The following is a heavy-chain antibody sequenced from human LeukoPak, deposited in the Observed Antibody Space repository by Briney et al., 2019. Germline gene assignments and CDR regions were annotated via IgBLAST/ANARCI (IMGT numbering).Heavy chain of an antibody. CDR2: ISGSGGST. Sequence: GGSLRLSCAASGFTFSSFAMSWVRQAPGKGLEWVSAISGSGGSTFYADSVKGRFTISRDNSKNTLFLQMNGLRAEDTAVYYCARARVGCTNYAFDLWGQGTMVTVSS. CDR1: GFTFSSFA. CDR3: ARARVGCTNYAFDL. D-gene: IGHD2-8*01. J-gene: IGHJ3*01. V-gene: IGHV3-23*01.